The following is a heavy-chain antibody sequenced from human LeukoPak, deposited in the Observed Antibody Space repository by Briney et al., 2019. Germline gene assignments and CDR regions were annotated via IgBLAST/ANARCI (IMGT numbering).Heavy chain of an antibody. CDR1: RGSISSYY. V-gene: IGHV4-59*01. CDR2: IYYSGST. CDR3: ARVRIVVVSAAVHSYYYMDV. Sequence: PSETLSLTCTVSRGSISSYYWSWIRQPPGKGLEWIGYIYYSGSTNYNPSLKSRVTISVDTSKNQFSLKLSSVTAADTAVYYCARVRIVVVSAAVHSYYYMDVWGKGTTVTLSS. D-gene: IGHD2-2*01. J-gene: IGHJ6*03.